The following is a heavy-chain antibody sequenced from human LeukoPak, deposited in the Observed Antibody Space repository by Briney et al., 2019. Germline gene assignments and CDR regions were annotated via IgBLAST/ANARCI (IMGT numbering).Heavy chain of an antibody. D-gene: IGHD3-22*01. J-gene: IGHJ3*02. CDR3: ARDSVVVITQNAFDI. CDR1: GGSISSYY. CDR2: IYTSGST. V-gene: IGHV4-4*07. Sequence: SETLSLTCTVSGGSISSYYWSWIRQPAGKGLEWIGRIYTSGSTNYNPSLKSRVTMSVDTSKKQFSLKLSSVTAADTAVYYCARDSVVVITQNAFDIWGQGTMVTVSS.